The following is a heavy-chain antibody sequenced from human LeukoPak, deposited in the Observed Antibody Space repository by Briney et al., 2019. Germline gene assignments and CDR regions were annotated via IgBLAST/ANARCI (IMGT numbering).Heavy chain of an antibody. CDR3: ARDGCSSTSCPNTYAFDI. Sequence: SETLSLTCTVSGGFISNNYWSWIRQPPGKGLEWIGYIYYSGSTNYNPSLKSRVTISVDTSKNQFSLKLSSVTAADTAVYYCARDGCSSTSCPNTYAFDIWGQGTMVTVSS. CDR2: IYYSGST. CDR1: GGFISNNY. J-gene: IGHJ3*02. D-gene: IGHD2-2*01. V-gene: IGHV4-59*01.